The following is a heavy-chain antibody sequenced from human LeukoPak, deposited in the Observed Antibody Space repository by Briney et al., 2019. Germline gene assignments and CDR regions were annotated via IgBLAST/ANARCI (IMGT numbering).Heavy chain of an antibody. J-gene: IGHJ4*02. CDR3: ARDDSSGPQVY. CDR1: GGTFSSYA. CDR2: IIPIFGTA. D-gene: IGHD3-22*01. V-gene: IGHV1-69*05. Sequence: GASVKVSCKASGGTFSSYAISWVRQAPGQGLEWMGGIIPIFGTANYAQKLQGRVTMTSDTSTSTVYMELSSLRSEDTAVYYCARDDSSGPQVYWGQGTLVTVSS.